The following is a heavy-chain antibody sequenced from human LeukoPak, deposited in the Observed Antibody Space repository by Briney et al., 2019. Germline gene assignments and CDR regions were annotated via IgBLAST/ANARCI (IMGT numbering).Heavy chain of an antibody. Sequence: PSETLSLTCAVYGGSFSGYYWSWIRQPPGNGLEWIGEINHSGSTNYNPSLKSRVTISVDTSKNQSSLKLSSVTAADTAVYYCARGGRVVVVAATPRASDPWGQGTLVTVSS. D-gene: IGHD2-15*01. CDR2: INHSGST. CDR3: ARGGRVVVVAATPRASDP. CDR1: GGSFSGYY. J-gene: IGHJ5*02. V-gene: IGHV4-34*01.